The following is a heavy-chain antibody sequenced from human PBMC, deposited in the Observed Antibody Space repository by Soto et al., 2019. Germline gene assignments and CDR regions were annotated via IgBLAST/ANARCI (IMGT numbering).Heavy chain of an antibody. CDR1: NFTFSSYA. CDR2: ISYDGSTQ. D-gene: IGHD2-21*02. CDR3: ARGTARRGYEY. Sequence: GGSLRLSCAASNFTFSSYAMHWVRQAPGKGLEWVAVISYDGSTQYYVDSVKGRFTLSRDNSKNTLYLQMNSLRDDDTAVYYCARGTARRGYEYWGQGTPVTVSS. V-gene: IGHV3-30*04. J-gene: IGHJ4*02.